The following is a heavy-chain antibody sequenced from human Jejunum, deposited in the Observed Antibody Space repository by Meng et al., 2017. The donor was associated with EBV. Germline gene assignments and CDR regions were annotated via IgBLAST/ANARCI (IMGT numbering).Heavy chain of an antibody. CDR2: INHSGST. CDR1: RGSCSGYY. Sequence: QVPLKQWGAGLLKPSETLSLTCAVYRGSCSGYYWSWIRQHPGKGLEWIGEINHSGSTNYNPSLRSRVTISVETSKNQFSLRLNSVTAADTAVYYCARVAFSYTTRSLDSWGQGTLVTVSS. CDR3: ARVAFSYTTRSLDS. J-gene: IGHJ4*02. D-gene: IGHD3-16*02. V-gene: IGHV4-34*02.